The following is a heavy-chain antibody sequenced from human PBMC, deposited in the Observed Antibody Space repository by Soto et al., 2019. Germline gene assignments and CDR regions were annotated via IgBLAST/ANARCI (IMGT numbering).Heavy chain of an antibody. Sequence: GVSLRLSCAASGFTFSDYYMSWIRQAPGKGLEWVSYISSSSIAYADSVKGRFTISRDNAKNTLYMQMNSLSAEDTAVYHCVRGAPFDYWGQEALVTVSS. CDR3: VRGAPFDY. J-gene: IGHJ4*02. CDR1: GFTFSDYY. V-gene: IGHV3-11*05. CDR2: ISSSSI.